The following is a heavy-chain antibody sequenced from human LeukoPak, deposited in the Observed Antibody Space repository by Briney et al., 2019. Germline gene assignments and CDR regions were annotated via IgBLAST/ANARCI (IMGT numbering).Heavy chain of an antibody. J-gene: IGHJ4*02. CDR3: ARGGVPAVDFDS. Sequence: SETLSLTCSVSGGSISSYYWSWIRQPPGKGLEWIGYIYSSGSTNYNPSLKSRVTMSVDSFKNQFSLKLSSVTAADTAVYYCARGGVPAVDFDSWGQGTLVTVSS. CDR1: GGSISSYY. V-gene: IGHV4-59*01. D-gene: IGHD2-2*01. CDR2: IYSSGST.